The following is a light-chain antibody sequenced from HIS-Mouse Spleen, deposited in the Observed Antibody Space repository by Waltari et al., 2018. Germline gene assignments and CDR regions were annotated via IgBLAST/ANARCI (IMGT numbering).Light chain of an antibody. CDR3: CSYAGSSTYV. Sequence: QSALTQPASVSGSPGQSLTIPCTGTSRDVGSYNLVSWYQQHPGKAPKLMIYEGSKRPSGVSNRFSGSKSGNTASLTISGLQAEDEADYYCCSYAGSSTYVFGTGTKVTVL. V-gene: IGLV2-23*01. J-gene: IGLJ1*01. CDR1: SRDVGSYNL. CDR2: EGS.